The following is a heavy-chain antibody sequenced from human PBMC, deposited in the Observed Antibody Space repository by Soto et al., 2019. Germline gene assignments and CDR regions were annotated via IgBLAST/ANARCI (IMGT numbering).Heavy chain of an antibody. J-gene: IGHJ4*02. D-gene: IGHD3-3*01. CDR1: GFTFSSYA. Sequence: PGGSLRLSCAASGFTFSSYAMHWVRQAPGKGLEWVAVISYDGSNKYYADSVKGRFTISRDNSKNTLYLQMNSLRAEDTAVYYCARDGDGYSDYWGQGTLVTVSS. CDR3: ARDGDGYSDY. V-gene: IGHV3-30-3*01. CDR2: ISYDGSNK.